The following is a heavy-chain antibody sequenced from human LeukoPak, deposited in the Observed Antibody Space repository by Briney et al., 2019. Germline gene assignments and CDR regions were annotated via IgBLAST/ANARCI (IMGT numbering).Heavy chain of an antibody. CDR3: ARESSGSYYYWFDP. V-gene: IGHV1-18*01. D-gene: IGHD1-26*01. CDR2: ISAYNGNT. CDR1: GYTFTSYG. Sequence: GASVKVSCKASGYTFTSYGISWVRQAPGQGLEWMGWISAYNGNTNYAQKLQGRVTMTTDTSTSTAYMELRSLRSDDTAVYYCARESSGSYYYWFDPWGQGTLVTVSS. J-gene: IGHJ5*02.